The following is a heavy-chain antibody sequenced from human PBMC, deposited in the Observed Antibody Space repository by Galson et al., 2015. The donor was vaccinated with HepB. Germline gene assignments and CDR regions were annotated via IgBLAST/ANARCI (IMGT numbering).Heavy chain of an antibody. CDR2: INPNSGGT. Sequence: SVKVSCKASGYTFTGYYMHWVRQAPGQGLEWMGWINPNSGGTNYAQKFQGRVTMTRDTSISTAYMELSRLRSDDTAVYYCARGLERTVRGWFDPWGQGTLVTVSS. CDR1: GYTFTGYY. D-gene: IGHD1-1*01. V-gene: IGHV1-2*02. CDR3: ARGLERTVRGWFDP. J-gene: IGHJ5*02.